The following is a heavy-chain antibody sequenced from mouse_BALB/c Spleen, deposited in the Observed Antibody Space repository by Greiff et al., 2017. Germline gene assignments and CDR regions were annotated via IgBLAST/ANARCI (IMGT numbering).Heavy chain of an antibody. V-gene: IGHV5-17*02. CDR1: GFTFSSFG. CDR2: ISSGSSTI. CDR3: AREDSNFDY. Sequence: EVQRVESGGGLVQPGGSRKLSCAASGFTFSSFGMHWVRQAPEKGLEWVAYISSGSSTIYYADTVKGRFTISRDNPKNTLFLQMTSLRSEDTAMYYCAREDSNFDYWGQGTTLTVSS. J-gene: IGHJ2*01.